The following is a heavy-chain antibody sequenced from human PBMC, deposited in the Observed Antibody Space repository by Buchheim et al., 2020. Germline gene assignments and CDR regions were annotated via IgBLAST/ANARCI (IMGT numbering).Heavy chain of an antibody. CDR2: TNNSGTT. CDR3: ARDQGGYVWYFDL. CDR1: GGSISSGGYY. Sequence: QVQLQESGPGLVKPSQTLSLTCTVSGGSISSGGYYWNWIRLVPGKGLQWIGHTNNSGTTYYNPSLQGRVTISVDTSETQFSLKLSSVTAADTAVYYCARDQGGYVWYFDLWGRGSL. D-gene: IGHD5-12*01. V-gene: IGHV4-31*03. J-gene: IGHJ2*01.